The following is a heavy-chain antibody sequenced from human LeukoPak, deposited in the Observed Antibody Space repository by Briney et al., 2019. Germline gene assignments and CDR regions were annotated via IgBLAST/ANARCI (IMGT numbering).Heavy chain of an antibody. D-gene: IGHD4-11*01. CDR1: GYTFTSYG. V-gene: IGHV1-18*01. Sequence: ASVKVSCKASGYTFTSYGISWVRQAPGQGLEWMGWISAYNGNTNYAQKLQGRVTMTTDTSTSTAYMELRSLRSEDTAVYYCARVSGDYSNLDLDYWGQGTLVTVSS. J-gene: IGHJ4*02. CDR3: ARVSGDYSNLDLDY. CDR2: ISAYNGNT.